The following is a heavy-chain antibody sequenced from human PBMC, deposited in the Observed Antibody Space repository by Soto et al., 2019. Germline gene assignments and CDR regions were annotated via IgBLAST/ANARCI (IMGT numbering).Heavy chain of an antibody. Sequence: EVQLLDSGGGLVQPGGSLRLSCAASGFSFNSGDAMSWFRQAPGKGLEWVSTIDGSGSGTFYADSVKGRFTISRDNSKNTLWLQMNSLGADDTATYFCVKARYVSHRGYFDYWGQGTLVTVSS. CDR1: GFSFNSGDA. V-gene: IGHV3-23*01. J-gene: IGHJ4*02. D-gene: IGHD3-16*01. CDR3: VKARYVSHRGYFDY. CDR2: IDGSGSGT.